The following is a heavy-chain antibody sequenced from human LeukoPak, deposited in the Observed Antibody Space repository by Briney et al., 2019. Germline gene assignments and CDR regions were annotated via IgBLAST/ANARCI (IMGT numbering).Heavy chain of an antibody. CDR2: ISGSGGST. CDR3: VRSPISSSRFPFDY. J-gene: IGHJ4*02. D-gene: IGHD6-6*01. CDR1: GFTFSSYA. Sequence: GGSLRLSCAASGFTFSSYAMSWVRQAPGKGLEWVSAISGSGGSTYYADSVKGRFTISRDNSKNTLYLQMNSLRAEDTAVYYCVRSPISSSRFPFDYWGQGTLVTVSS. V-gene: IGHV3-23*01.